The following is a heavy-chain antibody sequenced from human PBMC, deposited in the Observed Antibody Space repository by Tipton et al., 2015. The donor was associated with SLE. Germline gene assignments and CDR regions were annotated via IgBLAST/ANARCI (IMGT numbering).Heavy chain of an antibody. J-gene: IGHJ5*02. CDR3: ARGGLGSDLRGSISFGP. V-gene: IGHV4-59*01. D-gene: IGHD7-27*01. CDR2: INYSGNT. CDR1: GGSISGYY. Sequence: TLSLTCTVSGGSISGYYWNWIRQPPGKGLEWVGYINYSGNTNYNPSLKSRVTISVDTSKTHFSLRLNSVTAADTAVYYCARGGLGSDLRGSISFGPWGQGTRVTVSS.